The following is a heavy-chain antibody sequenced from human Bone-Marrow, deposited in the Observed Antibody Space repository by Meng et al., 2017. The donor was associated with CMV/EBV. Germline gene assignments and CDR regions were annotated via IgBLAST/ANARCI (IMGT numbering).Heavy chain of an antibody. D-gene: IGHD4-17*01. CDR3: ARGSHGDYDY. Sequence: LSCAASGVTFSSYAMSWVRQAPGKGLEWVSAISGGGGGTYYADSVKGRFTISRDNSKSTLYLQMNSLRAEDTAVYYCARGSHGDYDYWGQGTLVTVSS. V-gene: IGHV3-23*01. CDR2: ISGGGGGT. CDR1: GVTFSSYA. J-gene: IGHJ4*02.